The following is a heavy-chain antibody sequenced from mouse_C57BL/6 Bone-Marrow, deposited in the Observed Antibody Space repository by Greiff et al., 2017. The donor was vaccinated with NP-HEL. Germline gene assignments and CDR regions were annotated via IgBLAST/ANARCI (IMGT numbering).Heavy chain of an antibody. V-gene: IGHV2-2*01. CDR1: GFSLTSYG. CDR2: IWSGGST. CDR3: ARNYDGKYYAMDY. J-gene: IGHJ4*01. Sequence: VKLQESGPGLVQPSQSLSITCTVSGFSLTSYGVHWVRQSPGQGLEWLGVIWSGGSTDYNAAFISRLSISKDNSKSHVFFKMNSLQADDTAIYYCARNYDGKYYAMDYWGQVTSVTVSS. D-gene: IGHD1-1*01.